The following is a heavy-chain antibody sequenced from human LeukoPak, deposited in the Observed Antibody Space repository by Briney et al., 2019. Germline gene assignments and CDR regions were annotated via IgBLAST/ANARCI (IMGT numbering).Heavy chain of an antibody. CDR2: INPNSGGT. CDR3: ARVAVAGFIASWFDP. J-gene: IGHJ5*02. Sequence: ASVKVSCKASGYTFTGYYMHWVRQAPGQGLEWMGRINPNSGGTNYAQKLQGRVTMTTDTSTSTAYMELRSLRSDDTAVYYCARVAVAGFIASWFDPWGQGTLVTVSS. V-gene: IGHV1-2*06. CDR1: GYTFTGYY. D-gene: IGHD6-19*01.